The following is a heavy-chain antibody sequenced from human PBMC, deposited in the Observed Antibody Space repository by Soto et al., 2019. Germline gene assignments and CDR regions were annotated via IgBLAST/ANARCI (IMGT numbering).Heavy chain of an antibody. CDR2: INHSGST. CDR1: GASFSAYY. D-gene: IGHD2-2*01. V-gene: IGHV4-34*01. Sequence: SDTLSLTCAVYGASFSAYYWSWIRQPPGRVLECFGEINHSGSTNYNPSLKSRVTISVDTSKNQFSLKLSSVTAADTAVYYCARRGRLGYCSSTSCYGDYYYYGMDVWGQGTTVT. CDR3: ARRGRLGYCSSTSCYGDYYYYGMDV. J-gene: IGHJ6*02.